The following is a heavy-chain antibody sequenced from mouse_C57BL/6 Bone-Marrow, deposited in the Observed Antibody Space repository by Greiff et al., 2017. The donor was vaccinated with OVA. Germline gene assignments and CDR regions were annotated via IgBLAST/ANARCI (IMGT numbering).Heavy chain of an antibody. Sequence: VQLKESGGDLVKPGGSLKLSCAASGFNFSSYGMSWVRQTPDKRLEWVATISSGGSYTYYPDSVKGRFTISRDNATNTLDLRMSSLKSEDTSMYYCARPYSNNGYWYFDVWGTGTTVTVSS. CDR3: ARPYSNNGYWYFDV. CDR1: GFNFSSYG. J-gene: IGHJ1*03. CDR2: ISSGGSYT. V-gene: IGHV5-6*01. D-gene: IGHD2-5*01.